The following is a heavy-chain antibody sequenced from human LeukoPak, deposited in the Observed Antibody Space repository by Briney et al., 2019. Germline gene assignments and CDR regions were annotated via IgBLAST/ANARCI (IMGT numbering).Heavy chain of an antibody. Sequence: SSETLSLTCIVSGGSISSGDYYWSWIRQPPGKGLEWIGEINHSGSTNYNPSLKSRVTISVDTSKNQFSLKLSSVTAADAAVYYCARGQPRAAVAGTFRHWGQGTLVTVSS. CDR2: INHSGST. V-gene: IGHV4-30-4*01. D-gene: IGHD6-19*01. CDR1: GGSISSGDYY. CDR3: ARGQPRAAVAGTFRH. J-gene: IGHJ4*02.